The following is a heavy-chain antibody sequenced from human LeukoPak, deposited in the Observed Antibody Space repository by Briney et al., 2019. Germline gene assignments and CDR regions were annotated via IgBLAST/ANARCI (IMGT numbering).Heavy chain of an antibody. J-gene: IGHJ4*02. CDR3: AKDAQYYHGSGFSPPSD. CDR1: GFTFDDYA. CDR2: ISWNSGSI. D-gene: IGHD3-10*01. Sequence: GGSLRLSCAASGFTFDDYAMHWVRQAPGKGLEWVSGISWNSGSIGYADSVKGRFTISRDNAKNSLYLQMNSLRAEDTALYYCAKDAQYYHGSGFSPPSDWGQGTLVTVSS. V-gene: IGHV3-9*01.